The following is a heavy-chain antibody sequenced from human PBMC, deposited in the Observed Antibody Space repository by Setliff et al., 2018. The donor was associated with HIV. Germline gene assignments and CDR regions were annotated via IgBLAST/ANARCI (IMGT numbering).Heavy chain of an antibody. D-gene: IGHD2-15*01. Sequence: ASVKVSCKASGDNFNSHSISWVRQAPGQGLEWMGGIVPIFGTPNYAQKFKGGLTITADESTSTVYMELSSLRSEDTAVYFCARDSRDIVVVIAPEPEPYYYYGMDVWGEGTTVTVSS. CDR3: ARDSRDIVVVIAPEPEPYYYYGMDV. J-gene: IGHJ6*04. CDR1: GDNFNSHS. CDR2: IVPIFGTP. V-gene: IGHV1-69*13.